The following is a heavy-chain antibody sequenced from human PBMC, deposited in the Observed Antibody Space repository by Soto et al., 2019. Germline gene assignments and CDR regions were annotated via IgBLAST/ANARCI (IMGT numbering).Heavy chain of an antibody. Sequence: GGSLRLSCAASGFTISSYGMHWVRQDPGMGLEWVAVISYDGSNKYYADSVKGRFTISRDNSKNTLYLQMNSLRAEDTAVFYCAKDRAPTYYSSFNFDYWGQGTLVPVSS. CDR1: GFTISSYG. V-gene: IGHV3-30*18. J-gene: IGHJ4*02. CDR3: AKDRAPTYYSSFNFDY. D-gene: IGHD3-10*01. CDR2: ISYDGSNK.